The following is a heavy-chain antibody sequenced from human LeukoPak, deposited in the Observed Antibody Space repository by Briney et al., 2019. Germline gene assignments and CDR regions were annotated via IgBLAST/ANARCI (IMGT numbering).Heavy chain of an antibody. CDR2: IYYSGST. D-gene: IGHD3-22*01. CDR1: GGALRSFY. Sequence: KPSETPAPPFTVSGGALRSFYWGWTPQPPREGLGWVGGIYYSGSTNYNPSLKSRVTISVDTSKNQFSLKLSSVTAADTAVYYCARQRYDSSGTGGYFDYWGQGTLVTVSS. CDR3: ARQRYDSSGTGGYFDY. V-gene: IGHV4-59*08. J-gene: IGHJ4*02.